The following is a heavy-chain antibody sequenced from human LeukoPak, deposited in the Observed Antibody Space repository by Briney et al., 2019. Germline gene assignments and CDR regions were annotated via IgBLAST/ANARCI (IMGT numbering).Heavy chain of an antibody. CDR3: ARSVSAYAGRGWFDP. J-gene: IGHJ5*02. V-gene: IGHV4-39*07. CDR1: GGSIRSLGYS. CDR2: MYYTGTT. Sequence: SETLSLTCSVSGGSIRSLGYSWGWIRQPPGKGLEWTASMYYTGTTYYNPSLKSRVTMSVGTSKNQFSLNLTSVTAADTGVFYCARSVSAYAGRGWFDPWGQGTLVTVSS. D-gene: IGHD5-12*01.